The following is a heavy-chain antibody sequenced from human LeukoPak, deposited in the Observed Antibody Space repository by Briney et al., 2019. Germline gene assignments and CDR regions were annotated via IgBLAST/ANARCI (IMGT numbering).Heavy chain of an antibody. J-gene: IGHJ4*02. Sequence: PSETLSLTCTVSGGSISSYYWSWIRQPPGKGLEWIGYIDYSGSTNYNPSLKSRVTISVDTSKNQFSLRLSSVTAADTAVYYCARVTGYMIEDYFDYWGQGTLVTVSS. V-gene: IGHV4-59*01. CDR2: IDYSGST. CDR1: GGSISSYY. D-gene: IGHD3-22*01. CDR3: ARVTGYMIEDYFDY.